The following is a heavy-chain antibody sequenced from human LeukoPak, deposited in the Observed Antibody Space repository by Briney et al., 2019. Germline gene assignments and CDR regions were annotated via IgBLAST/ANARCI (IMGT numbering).Heavy chain of an antibody. Sequence: SETLSLTCTVSGGSINSSSYYWGWIRQPPGQGLEWIGSSYYSGSTYYNPSLKSRVTRSVDTSKNQFSLKLSSVTAADTAVYFCSIRKMTPASLDYWGQRTLVTVSS. CDR2: SYYSGST. CDR3: SIRKMTPASLDY. D-gene: IGHD4-11*01. CDR1: GGSINSSSYY. V-gene: IGHV4-39*01. J-gene: IGHJ4*02.